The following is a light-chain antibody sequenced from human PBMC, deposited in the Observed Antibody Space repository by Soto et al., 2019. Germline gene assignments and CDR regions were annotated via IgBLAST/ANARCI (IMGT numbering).Light chain of an antibody. Sequence: EIVLTQSPATLSLSPGERATLSCRASQSVSSYLAWYQQKPGQAPRLLIYDASNRATGIPARFSGSGSGTGFTLTISSLEPEDFAVYYCQQRSNWLITFGQGKRLEIK. CDR3: QQRSNWLIT. V-gene: IGKV3-11*01. CDR1: QSVSSY. J-gene: IGKJ5*01. CDR2: DAS.